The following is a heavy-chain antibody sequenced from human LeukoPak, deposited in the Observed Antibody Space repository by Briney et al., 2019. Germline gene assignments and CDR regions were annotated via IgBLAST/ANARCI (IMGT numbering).Heavy chain of an antibody. V-gene: IGHV5-51*01. CDR1: GYSFTSYW. Sequence: GESLKISCKGSGYSFTSYWIGWVRQMPGKGLEWMGIIYPGDSDTRYSPSFQGQVTISADKSISTAYLQWSSLKASDTAMYYCARHGTLIDGPVTNNDALDIWGQGTMVTVSS. J-gene: IGHJ3*02. CDR2: IYPGDSDT. CDR3: ARHGTLIDGPVTNNDALDI. D-gene: IGHD3-16*01.